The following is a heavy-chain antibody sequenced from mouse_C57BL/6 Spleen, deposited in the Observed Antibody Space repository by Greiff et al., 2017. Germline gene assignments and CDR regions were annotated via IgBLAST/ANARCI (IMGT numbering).Heavy chain of an antibody. V-gene: IGHV14-2*01. CDR2: IDPEDGET. D-gene: IGHD2-4*01. CDR1: GFNIKGYY. Sequence: EVQLQQSGAELVKPGASVKLSCTASGFNIKGYYMHWVKQRTEQGLEWIGRIDPEDGETKYAPNFQGKATITADTSSNTAYLQLSSLTSEDTAVYYCALYDYDGWYFDVWGTGTTVTVSS. J-gene: IGHJ1*03. CDR3: ALYDYDGWYFDV.